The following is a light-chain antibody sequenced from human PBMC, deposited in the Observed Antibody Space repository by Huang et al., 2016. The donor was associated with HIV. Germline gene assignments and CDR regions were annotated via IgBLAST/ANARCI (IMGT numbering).Light chain of an antibody. CDR3: QHSDGLSPLT. V-gene: IGKV1-8*01. CDR2: DAS. J-gene: IGKJ4*01. Sequence: IRVTQSPSSLSASTGDRVTIHCRASQNVGTSLAWYQQRPGSAPVLLIYDASTLQRGFPLRFSGSGSRTVFTLTIGFLQVEDAATYYCQHSDGLSPLTFGGGT. CDR1: QNVGTS.